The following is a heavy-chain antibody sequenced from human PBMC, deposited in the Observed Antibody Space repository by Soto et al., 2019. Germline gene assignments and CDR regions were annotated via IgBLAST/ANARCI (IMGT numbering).Heavy chain of an antibody. Sequence: QVQLMQSGTEVKEPGASVNLSCKASGYTFSSSYIHWVRQAPGQGLEWMGIMNPSGDRTNYAQNFQGRVTMTRDTATSTVYMELSSLTFEDTAVYYCARGRGYSGDDLQEDGFDIWGQGTMVTVSS. CDR1: GYTFSSSY. D-gene: IGHD5-12*01. J-gene: IGHJ3*02. CDR3: ARGRGYSGDDLQEDGFDI. V-gene: IGHV1-46*01. CDR2: MNPSGDRT.